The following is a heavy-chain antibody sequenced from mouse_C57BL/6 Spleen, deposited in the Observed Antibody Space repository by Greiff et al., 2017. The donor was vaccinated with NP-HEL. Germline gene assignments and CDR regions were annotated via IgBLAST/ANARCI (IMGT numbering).Heavy chain of an antibody. Sequence: VHLVESGPGLVAPSQSLSITCTVSGFSLTSYGVDWVRQPPGKGLEWLGVIWGGGSTNYNSALMSRLSISKDNSKSQVFLKMNSLQTDDTAMYYCATGVGRPRGAMDYWGQGTSVTVSS. D-gene: IGHD4-1*01. CDR2: IWGGGST. J-gene: IGHJ4*01. CDR3: ATGVGRPRGAMDY. V-gene: IGHV2-9*01. CDR1: GFSLTSYG.